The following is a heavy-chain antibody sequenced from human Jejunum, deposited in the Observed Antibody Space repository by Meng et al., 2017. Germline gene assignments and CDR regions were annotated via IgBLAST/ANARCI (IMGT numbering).Heavy chain of an antibody. V-gene: IGHV3-23*01. CDR3: ARIAVSAIWYFDL. Sequence: GGSLRLSCAASGFTFSSYGITWVRQTPGKGLQWVSSISATGGLRYHADSVKGRFTISRDNSKNTLFLQLNSLRAEDTAVYYCARIAVSAIWYFDLWGRGTLVTVSS. CDR1: GFTFSSYG. D-gene: IGHD6-19*01. J-gene: IGHJ2*01. CDR2: ISATGGLR.